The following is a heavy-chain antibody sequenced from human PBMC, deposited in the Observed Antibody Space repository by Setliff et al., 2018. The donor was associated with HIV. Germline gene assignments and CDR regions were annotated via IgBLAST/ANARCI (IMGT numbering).Heavy chain of an antibody. Sequence: SETLSLTCTVSGDYISSDDYYWGWIRQAPGKVLEWMGFIHDNGKAFYDTALKSRLTMYADTSRTQFYLNLRSVTASDTAVYYCVRYRSRIDWFDPWGQGTLVTVSS. D-gene: IGHD1-26*01. CDR1: GDYISSDDYY. CDR3: VRYRSRIDWFDP. J-gene: IGHJ5*02. CDR2: IHDNGKA. V-gene: IGHV4-39*01.